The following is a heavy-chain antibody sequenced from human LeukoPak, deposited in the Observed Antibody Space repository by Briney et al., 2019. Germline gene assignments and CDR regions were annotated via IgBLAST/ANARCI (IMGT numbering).Heavy chain of an antibody. CDR1: GFTFSRYD. CDR3: AKEARAVVRYQFFDC. D-gene: IGHD6-19*01. V-gene: IGHV3-23*01. Sequence: PGGSLRLSCAASGFTFSRYDMSWVRQAPGKGLEWVSAISDSGGSTYYADSVKGRFTISRDNSKDTLYLQMNSLRAEDTAVYYCAKEARAVVRYQFFDCWGQGTLVTVSS. CDR2: ISDSGGST. J-gene: IGHJ4*02.